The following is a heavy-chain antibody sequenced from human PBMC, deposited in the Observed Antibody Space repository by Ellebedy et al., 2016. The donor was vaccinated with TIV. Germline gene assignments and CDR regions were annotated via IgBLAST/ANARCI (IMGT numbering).Heavy chain of an antibody. CDR2: IKQDGTEK. CDR3: SRHTDYALDY. V-gene: IGHV3-7*01. D-gene: IGHD4-17*01. Sequence: GGSLRLSCAASGFTFSSYGMHWVRQAPGKGLEWVAYIKQDGTEKYYVESVKGRFTISRDNAKNSLYLQMNSLRAEDTAVYYCSRHTDYALDYWGQGALVTVSS. CDR1: GFTFSSYG. J-gene: IGHJ4*02.